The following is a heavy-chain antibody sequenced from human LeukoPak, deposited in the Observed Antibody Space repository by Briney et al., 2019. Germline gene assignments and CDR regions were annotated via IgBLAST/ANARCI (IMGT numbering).Heavy chain of an antibody. Sequence: GGSLRLSCAASGFTFSNYWMHWVRQAPGKGLVWVSRISPDGSSTSYGDSVRGRFTISRDNAKNTVYLQMNSLRAEDTAVYYCIRSRSGSYGYFDYWGQGTLVTVSS. J-gene: IGHJ4*02. CDR2: ISPDGSST. D-gene: IGHD3-10*01. V-gene: IGHV3-74*01. CDR3: IRSRSGSYGYFDY. CDR1: GFTFSNYW.